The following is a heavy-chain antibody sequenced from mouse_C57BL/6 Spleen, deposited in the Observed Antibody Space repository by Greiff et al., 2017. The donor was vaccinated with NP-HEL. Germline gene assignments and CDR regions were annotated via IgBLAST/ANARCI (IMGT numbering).Heavy chain of an antibody. V-gene: IGHV1-61*01. CDR2: IYPSDSET. J-gene: IGHJ2*01. D-gene: IGHD1-1*01. CDR3: ARSGYGSSCDY. CDR1: GYTFTSYW. Sequence: QVQLQQPGAELVRPGSSVKLSCKASGYTFTSYWMDWVKQRPGQGLEWIGNIYPSDSETHYNQKFKDKATLTVDKSSSTAYMQLSSLTSEDSAVYYCARSGYGSSCDYGGQGTTLTVSS.